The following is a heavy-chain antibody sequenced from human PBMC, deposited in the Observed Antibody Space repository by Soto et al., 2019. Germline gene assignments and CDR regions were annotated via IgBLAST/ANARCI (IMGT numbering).Heavy chain of an antibody. D-gene: IGHD2-2*01. CDR3: ARDRDERYCSSTSCYEYMDV. Sequence: GGSLRLSCAASGFTFSSYGMHWVRRAPGKGLEWVAVIWYDGSNKYYADSVKGRFTISRDNSKNTLYLQMNSLRAEDTAVYYCARDRDERYCSSTSCYEYMDVWGKGTTVTVSS. CDR1: GFTFSSYG. V-gene: IGHV3-33*01. CDR2: IWYDGSNK. J-gene: IGHJ6*03.